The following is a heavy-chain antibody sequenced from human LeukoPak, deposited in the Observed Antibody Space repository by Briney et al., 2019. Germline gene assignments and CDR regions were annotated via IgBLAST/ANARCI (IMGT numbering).Heavy chain of an antibody. D-gene: IGHD5-12*01. Sequence: SETLSLTCTVSGGPISSYYWSWIRQPPGKGLEWIGYIYYSGSTNYNPSLKSRVTISVDTSKNQFSLKLSSVTAADTAVYYCARSRGVVATKFDYWGQGTLVTVSS. CDR1: GGPISSYY. CDR2: IYYSGST. J-gene: IGHJ4*02. CDR3: ARSRGVVATKFDY. V-gene: IGHV4-59*08.